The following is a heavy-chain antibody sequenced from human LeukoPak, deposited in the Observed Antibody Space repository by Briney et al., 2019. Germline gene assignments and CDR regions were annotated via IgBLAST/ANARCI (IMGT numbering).Heavy chain of an antibody. J-gene: IGHJ4*02. Sequence: PSETLSLTCAVYGGSFSGYYWSWIRQPPGRGLEWIGEINHSGSTNYNPSPKSRVTISVDTSKNQFSLKLSSVTAADTAVYYCARGFRDYDSSGSDYWGQGTLVTVSS. CDR3: ARGFRDYDSSGSDY. D-gene: IGHD3-22*01. CDR2: INHSGST. V-gene: IGHV4-34*01. CDR1: GGSFSGYY.